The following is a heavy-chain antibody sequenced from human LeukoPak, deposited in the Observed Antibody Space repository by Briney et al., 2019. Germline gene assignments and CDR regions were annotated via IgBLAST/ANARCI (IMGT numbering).Heavy chain of an antibody. Sequence: PSETLSLTCNVSGGSINSGSYYWGWIRQTPGKGLEGIGSIYYSSIAYFNPSLKSRVTMSVYTSKNQFSLKLSSVTAADTAVYFCARIENTYGRQFDYWGQGILVTVSS. V-gene: IGHV4-39*01. CDR3: ARIENTYGRQFDY. J-gene: IGHJ4*02. CDR1: GGSINSGSYY. CDR2: IYYSSIA. D-gene: IGHD5-18*01.